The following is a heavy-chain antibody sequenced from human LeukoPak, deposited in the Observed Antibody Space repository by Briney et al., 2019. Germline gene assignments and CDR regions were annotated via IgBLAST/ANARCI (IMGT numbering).Heavy chain of an antibody. CDR3: ATSNWEYYYYGMDV. J-gene: IGHJ6*02. D-gene: IGHD7-27*01. CDR2: TYYRSKWYN. Sequence: SQTLSLICAISGDSVSSNSAAWNWIRQSPSRGLEWLGRTYYRSKWYNDYAVSVKSRITINPDTSKNQFSLQLNSVTPEDTAVYYCATSNWEYYYYGMDVWGQGTTVTVSS. V-gene: IGHV6-1*01. CDR1: GDSVSSNSAA.